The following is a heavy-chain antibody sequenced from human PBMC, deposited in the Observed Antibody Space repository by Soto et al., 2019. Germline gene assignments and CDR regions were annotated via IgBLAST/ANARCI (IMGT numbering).Heavy chain of an antibody. Sequence: QVQLRQWGAGLLKPSETLSLTCAVYGDSFSAYHWNWISQPPGKGLEWIGDINHSGSTNYNPSLTSRVTISIDTSKNQFSLKLTSVTAADTAVYYCATKDMATMSGNSWGQGTLVTVSS. V-gene: IGHV4-34*01. D-gene: IGHD3-10*01. CDR1: GDSFSAYH. CDR2: INHSGST. CDR3: ATKDMATMSGNS. J-gene: IGHJ4*02.